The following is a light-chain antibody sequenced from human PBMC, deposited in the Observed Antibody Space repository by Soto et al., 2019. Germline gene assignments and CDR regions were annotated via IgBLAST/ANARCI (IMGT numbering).Light chain of an antibody. V-gene: IGKV1-12*01. Sequence: DIQMTQSPSSVSASVGDTVTITCRASQGISSWVAWYQQKPGKAPNLLIYAASSLQSGVPSRFSGSGSGTEFTLTISSLQPGDFATYYCQQADTFPLTFGGGTKVDI. CDR2: AAS. J-gene: IGKJ4*01. CDR3: QQADTFPLT. CDR1: QGISSW.